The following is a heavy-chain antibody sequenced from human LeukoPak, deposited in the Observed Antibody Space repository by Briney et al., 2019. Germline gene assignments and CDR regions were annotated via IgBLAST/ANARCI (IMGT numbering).Heavy chain of an antibody. CDR3: TKDMGPSRNYYYIDV. CDR2: LSWNSGSI. CDR1: GFTFDDYA. D-gene: IGHD1-14*01. Sequence: GGSLRLSCTASGFTFDDYAMHWVRQTPGKGLEGVAGLSWNSGSIGYADFVKGRFTISRDNAKNSLYLQMNSLRAEDTALYYCTKDMGPSRNYYYIDVWGKGTTVTISS. V-gene: IGHV3-9*01. J-gene: IGHJ6*03.